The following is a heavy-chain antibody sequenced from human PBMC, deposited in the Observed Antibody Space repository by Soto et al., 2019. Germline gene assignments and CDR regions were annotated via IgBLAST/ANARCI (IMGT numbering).Heavy chain of an antibody. CDR1: GFRFSSYA. D-gene: IGHD3-22*01. CDR3: KKAQVEAYYDTSGSQGY. V-gene: IGHV3-23*01. J-gene: IGHJ4*02. Sequence: EVQLLESGGGLVQPGGSLRLSCAASGFRFSSYAMSWVRQAPGKGLDWVSTISGSGGGTYYADSVKGRFTISRDNSKNTLYLQMNSLRAEDTAVYYCKKAQVEAYYDTSGSQGYWGQGTLVTVSS. CDR2: ISGSGGGT.